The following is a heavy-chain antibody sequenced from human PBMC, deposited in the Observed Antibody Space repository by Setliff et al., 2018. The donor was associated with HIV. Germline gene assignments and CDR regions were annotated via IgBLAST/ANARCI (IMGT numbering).Heavy chain of an antibody. CDR2: VYSSGNNN. V-gene: IGHV4-61*08. J-gene: IGHJ6*03. Sequence: SETLSLTCTVSGDSVTSGDYYWNWIRQPPGKGLEWIGYVYSSGNNNYYNPSLKSRVTISVDTSKNQFFLKVTSVTAADTAVYYCTRDLWGDDYYYNNMDVWGKGTTVTVSS. CDR1: GDSVTSGDYY. D-gene: IGHD2-21*02. CDR3: TRDLWGDDYYYNNMDV.